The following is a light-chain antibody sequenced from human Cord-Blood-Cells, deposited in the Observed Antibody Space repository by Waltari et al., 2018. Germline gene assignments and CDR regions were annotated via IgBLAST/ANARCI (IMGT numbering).Light chain of an antibody. CDR1: KLGDKY. CDR2: QDS. J-gene: IGLJ2*01. CDR3: QAWDSSTAI. V-gene: IGLV3-1*01. Sequence: SYELTQPPSVSVSPGQTASITCSGVKLGDKYACWYQQKPGQPPVLVIYQDSKRPAGIPKRFSGSNSGNTATLTISGTQAMDEADYYCQAWDSSTAIFGGGTKLTVL.